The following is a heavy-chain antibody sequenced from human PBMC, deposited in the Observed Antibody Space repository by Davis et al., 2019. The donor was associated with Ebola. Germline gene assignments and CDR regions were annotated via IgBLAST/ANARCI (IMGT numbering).Heavy chain of an antibody. V-gene: IGHV1-18*01. J-gene: IGHJ5*02. CDR1: RGTFSSYA. CDR3: ARDSGSYFSWFDP. Sequence: AASVKVSCKTSRGTFSSYAYSWVRQAPGQGLEWMGWISAYNGNTNYAQKLQGRVTMTTDTSASTAYMELSSLRSEDTAVYYCARDSGSYFSWFDPWGQGTLVTVSS. D-gene: IGHD1-26*01. CDR2: ISAYNGNT.